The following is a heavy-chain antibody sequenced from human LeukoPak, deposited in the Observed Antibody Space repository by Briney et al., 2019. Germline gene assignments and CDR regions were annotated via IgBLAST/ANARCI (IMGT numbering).Heavy chain of an antibody. Sequence: GGSLRLSCAASGFTFSSYAMSWVRQAPGEGLEWVSAISGSGGSTYYADSVKGRFTISRDNSKNTLYLQMNSLRAEDTAVYYCAKDRAVAGNFDYWGQGTLVTVSS. J-gene: IGHJ4*02. CDR1: GFTFSSYA. D-gene: IGHD6-19*01. CDR3: AKDRAVAGNFDY. CDR2: ISGSGGST. V-gene: IGHV3-23*01.